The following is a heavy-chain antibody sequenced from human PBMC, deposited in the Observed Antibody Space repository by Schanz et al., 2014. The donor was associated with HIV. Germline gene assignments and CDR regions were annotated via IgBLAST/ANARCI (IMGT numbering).Heavy chain of an antibody. D-gene: IGHD3-22*01. V-gene: IGHV4-31*03. Sequence: QLQLQESGPGLVKPSETLSLTCSVSGDSISNTTHYWSWIRQPPGKGLEWIGYIYYSGSTYYNPSLKSRVTISVDTSKNQFSLKLSSVTAADTAVYYCARGYYDSSGYIHAFDIWGQGTMVTVSS. CDR1: GDSISNTTHY. CDR2: IYYSGST. CDR3: ARGYYDSSGYIHAFDI. J-gene: IGHJ3*02.